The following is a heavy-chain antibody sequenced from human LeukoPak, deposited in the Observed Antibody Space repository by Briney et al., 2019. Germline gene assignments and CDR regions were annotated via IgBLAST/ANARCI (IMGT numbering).Heavy chain of an antibody. D-gene: IGHD2-2*01. CDR2: ISDDGTNK. V-gene: IGHV3-30*04. CDR1: GFTFSNYA. CDR3: ARDAVVRDCSSTSCPPPY. Sequence: GRSLRLSCVASGFTFSNYAMHWVRQAPGKGLEWVTVISDDGTNKYYADSVKGRFPISRDNSKNTLYLQMNSLRTADTPVYYCARDAVVRDCSSTSCPPPYWGQGTLVNVSS. J-gene: IGHJ4*02.